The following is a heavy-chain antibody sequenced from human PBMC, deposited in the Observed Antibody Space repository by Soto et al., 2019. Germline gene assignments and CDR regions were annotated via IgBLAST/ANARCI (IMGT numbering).Heavy chain of an antibody. V-gene: IGHV3-7*01. CDR3: ARGSSFSSSWLDWFDP. Sequence: GGSLRLSCAASGFTFSSYWMSWVRQAPGKGLEWVANIKQDGSEKYYVDSVKGRFTISRDNAKNSLYLQMNSLRAEDTAVYYCARGSSFSSSWLDWFDPWGQGTLVTVSS. CDR2: IKQDGSEK. D-gene: IGHD6-13*01. CDR1: GFTFSSYW. J-gene: IGHJ5*02.